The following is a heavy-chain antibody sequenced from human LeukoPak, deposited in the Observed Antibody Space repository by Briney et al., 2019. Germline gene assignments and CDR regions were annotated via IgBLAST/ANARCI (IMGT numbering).Heavy chain of an antibody. Sequence: KPSETLSLTCTVSGGSISSYFWSWIRQPAGKGLEWTGRIYTSGSTNYNASLKSRVSMSVDTSKNQFSLELSSVTAADTAVFYCARENSGSYREFDYWGQGTLVTVSS. J-gene: IGHJ4*02. CDR2: IYTSGST. D-gene: IGHD1-26*01. CDR1: GGSISSYF. V-gene: IGHV4-4*07. CDR3: ARENSGSYREFDY.